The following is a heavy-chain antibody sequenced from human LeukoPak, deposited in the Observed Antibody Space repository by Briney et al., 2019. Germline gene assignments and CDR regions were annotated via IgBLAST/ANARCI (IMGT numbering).Heavy chain of an antibody. CDR1: GYTFIIYD. Sequence: AAVRDSFMASGYTFIIYDISWVRQAAGEGGEWMGWMNTNSGNTAYAQKFQSRVSMTRDTSITSAYMQLTGLTSEDTAVYYCAKGRNSSNWPDNWFDPWGQGTLVTVSS. D-gene: IGHD6-19*01. J-gene: IGHJ5*02. CDR2: MNTNSGNT. CDR3: AKGRNSSNWPDNWFDP. V-gene: IGHV1-8*01.